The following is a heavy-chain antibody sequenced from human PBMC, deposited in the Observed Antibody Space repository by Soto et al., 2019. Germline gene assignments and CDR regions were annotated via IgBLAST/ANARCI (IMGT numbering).Heavy chain of an antibody. J-gene: IGHJ6*02. D-gene: IGHD4-17*01. CDR1: GGSISSYY. Sequence: SETLSLTCTVSGGSISSYYWSWIRQPPGKGLEWIGYIYYSGSTNYNPSLKSRVTISVDTSKNQFSLKLSSVTAADTAVYYCARAVTSGGIRYYYYGMDVWGQGTTVTVPS. V-gene: IGHV4-59*01. CDR2: IYYSGST. CDR3: ARAVTSGGIRYYYYGMDV.